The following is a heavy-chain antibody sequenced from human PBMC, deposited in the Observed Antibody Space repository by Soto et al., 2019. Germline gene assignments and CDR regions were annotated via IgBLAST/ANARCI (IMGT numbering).Heavy chain of an antibody. Sequence: GASVKVSCKASGYTFTSYGISWARQAPGQGLEWMGWVSAYNGNTNYAQKLQGRVTMTTDTSTSTAYMELRSLRSDDTAVYYCARVPYNWNDPPSVDVWGKGTTVTVSS. CDR1: GYTFTSYG. CDR2: VSAYNGNT. CDR3: ARVPYNWNDPPSVDV. J-gene: IGHJ6*04. D-gene: IGHD1-1*01. V-gene: IGHV1-18*01.